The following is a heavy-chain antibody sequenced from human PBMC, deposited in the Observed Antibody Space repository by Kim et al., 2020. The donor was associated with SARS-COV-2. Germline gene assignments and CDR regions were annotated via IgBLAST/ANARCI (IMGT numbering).Heavy chain of an antibody. CDR2: INWNGGST. Sequence: GGSLRLSCAASGFTFDDYGMTWVRQGPGKGLEWVSGINWNGGSTGYADSVKGRFTISRDNAKNSLYLQMNSLGAEDTAFYYCAKDQSSMLRAIDFWGQGTLVTVSS. D-gene: IGHD2-2*01. CDR3: AKDQSSMLRAIDF. V-gene: IGHV3-20*04. J-gene: IGHJ4*02. CDR1: GFTFDDYG.